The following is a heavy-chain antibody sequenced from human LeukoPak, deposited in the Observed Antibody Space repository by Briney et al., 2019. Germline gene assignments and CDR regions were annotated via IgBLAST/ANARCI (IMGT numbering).Heavy chain of an antibody. CDR2: ISAYNGNT. Sequence: ASVKVSCKASGYTFTSYGISWVRQAPGQGLEWMGWISAYNGNTNYAQKLQGRVTMTTDTSTSTAYMELRSLRSDDTAVYYCARDHIPTQYIVVVPARWFDPWGQGTLVTVSS. D-gene: IGHD2-2*01. CDR3: ARDHIPTQYIVVVPARWFDP. V-gene: IGHV1-18*04. CDR1: GYTFTSYG. J-gene: IGHJ5*02.